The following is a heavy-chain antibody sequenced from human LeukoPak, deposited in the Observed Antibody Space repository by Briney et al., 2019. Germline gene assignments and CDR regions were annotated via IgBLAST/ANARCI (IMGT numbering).Heavy chain of an antibody. CDR1: GFTFSSYW. CDR2: IGTDGSRT. Sequence: GGSLRLSCAASGFTFSSYWMHWVRQVPGKGLVWVSRIGTDGSRTTYADSVKGRFTISRDNSKNALFLQMNSLRAEDTAVYYCVKDLNCGGDCYSAAGHWGQGILVTVSS. CDR3: VKDLNCGGDCYSAAGH. J-gene: IGHJ4*02. D-gene: IGHD2-21*02. V-gene: IGHV3-74*01.